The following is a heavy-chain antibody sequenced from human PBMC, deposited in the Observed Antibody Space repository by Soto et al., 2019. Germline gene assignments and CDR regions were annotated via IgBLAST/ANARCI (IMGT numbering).Heavy chain of an antibody. CDR1: GFTFSSYA. Sequence: EVPLLESGGGLVQPGGSLRLSCAASGFTFSSYAMSWVRQAPGKVLEWVSAISGSGGSTYYADSVKGRCTFSRDNPKHTLSLQMNSLRAEDTAVYYCARRTSSWSFDYRGQGTLGTVSS. CDR2: ISGSGGST. V-gene: IGHV3-23*01. CDR3: ARRTSSWSFDY. D-gene: IGHD6-13*01. J-gene: IGHJ4*02.